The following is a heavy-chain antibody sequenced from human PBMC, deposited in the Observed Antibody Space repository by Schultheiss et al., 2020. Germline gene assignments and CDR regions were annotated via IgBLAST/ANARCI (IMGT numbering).Heavy chain of an antibody. CDR2: ISGNGGST. J-gene: IGHJ6*02. CDR1: GFTFNTYA. V-gene: IGHV3-23*01. D-gene: IGHD4-23*01. CDR3: ARARGNNYGMDV. Sequence: GGSLRLSCAASGFTFNTYAMYWVRQAPGKGLEWVSTISGNGGSTYYADSVKGRFTISRDNSKNTLYLQMNSLRAEDTAVYYCARARGNNYGMDVWGQGTTVTVSS.